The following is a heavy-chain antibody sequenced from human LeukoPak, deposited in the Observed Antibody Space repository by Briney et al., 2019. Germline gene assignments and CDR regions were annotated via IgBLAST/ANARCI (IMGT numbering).Heavy chain of an antibody. CDR3: ARDGGSKPGYGGNYWFDP. Sequence: SETLSLTCTVSGGSISSGSYYWSWIRQPAGKGLEWIGRIYTSGSTNYNPSLKSRVTISVDTSKNQFSLKLSSVTAADTAVYYCARDGGSKPGYGGNYWFDPWGQGTLVTVSS. D-gene: IGHD4-23*01. CDR2: IYTSGST. CDR1: GGSISSGSYY. J-gene: IGHJ5*02. V-gene: IGHV4-61*02.